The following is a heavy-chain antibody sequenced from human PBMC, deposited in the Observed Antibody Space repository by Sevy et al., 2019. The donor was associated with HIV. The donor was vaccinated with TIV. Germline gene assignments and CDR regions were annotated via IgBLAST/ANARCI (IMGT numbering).Heavy chain of an antibody. CDR3: ARGGLARLLPYFDY. V-gene: IGHV4-38-2*02. D-gene: IGHD3-3*01. J-gene: IGHJ4*02. Sequence: SETLSLTCTVSGYAISTNYYWGWIRQPPGKGLEWIGSIFHTGYIHYNPSLKRRVTISLDTSKNQFSLRLASVTAADTAIYDCARGGLARLLPYFDYWGQGTLVTVSS. CDR2: IFHTGYI. CDR1: GYAISTNYY.